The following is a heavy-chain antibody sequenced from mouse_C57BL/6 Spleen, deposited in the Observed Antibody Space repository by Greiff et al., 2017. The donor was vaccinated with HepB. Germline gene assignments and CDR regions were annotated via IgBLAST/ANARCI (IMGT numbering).Heavy chain of an antibody. D-gene: IGHD3-3*01. Sequence: VQLQESGAELVRPGTSVKMSCKASGYTFTNYWIGWAKQRPGHGLEWIGDIYPGGGYTNYNEKFKGKATLTADKSSSTAYMQFSSLTSEDSAIYYCARWGRIGGGFAYWGQGTLVTVSA. CDR1: GYTFTNYW. J-gene: IGHJ3*01. CDR2: IYPGGGYT. CDR3: ARWGRIGGGFAY. V-gene: IGHV1-63*01.